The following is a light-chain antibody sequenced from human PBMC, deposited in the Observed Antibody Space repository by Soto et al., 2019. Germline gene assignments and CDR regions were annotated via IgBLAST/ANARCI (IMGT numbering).Light chain of an antibody. CDR3: KSYDSSLSGVV. CDR1: SSSVGAGYD. CDR2: GNN. Sequence: QSVLTQPPAVSGAPGQRVTISCTGSSSSVGAGYDVHWYQQLPGTAPKLLIYGNNNRPSGVPDRFSGSKSGTSASLAITGLQAEDEADYYCKSYDSSLSGVVFGGGTKLTVL. J-gene: IGLJ2*01. V-gene: IGLV1-40*01.